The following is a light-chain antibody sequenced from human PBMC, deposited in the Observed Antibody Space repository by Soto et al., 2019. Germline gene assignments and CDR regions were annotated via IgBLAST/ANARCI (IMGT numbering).Light chain of an antibody. V-gene: IGKV3-15*01. CDR2: DAS. J-gene: IGKJ1*01. CDR3: QQYNNWPRT. Sequence: EVVMTQSPATLSVSPGERATLSCRASQYISTNLAWYQHKPGQAPRLLIYDASTRVAGDPARFRGSGSGTVFTLTISSLQSEDFAVYYCQQYNNWPRTFGQGTTVEIK. CDR1: QYISTN.